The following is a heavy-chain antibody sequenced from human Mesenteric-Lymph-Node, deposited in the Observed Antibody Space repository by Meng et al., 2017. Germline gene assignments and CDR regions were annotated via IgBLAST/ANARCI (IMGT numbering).Heavy chain of an antibody. CDR2: INCYTSGT. Sequence: QDQLVQSGPEVRKPGASVKVSCQASGYTFTNYGIAWVRQAPGQGLEWLGTINCYTSGTAYARKFQGRITLTRDTSTTTVYMDLGSLGSDDTAFYYCAREKSPGHFDYFGQGILVTVSS. CDR1: GYTFTNYG. V-gene: IGHV1-18*01. CDR3: AREKSPGHFDY. J-gene: IGHJ4*02.